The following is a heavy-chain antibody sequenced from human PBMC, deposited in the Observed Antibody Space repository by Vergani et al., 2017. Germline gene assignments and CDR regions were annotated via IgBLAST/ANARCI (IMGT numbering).Heavy chain of an antibody. CDR2: LRSEGNE. CDR1: GFTFRTNG. D-gene: IGHD3-16*01. CDR3: TKRGDYGDYSGS. V-gene: IGHV3-30*02. J-gene: IGHJ4*02. Sequence: QVQLVESGGGVVQPVGSLRLSCATSGFTFRTNGFHWVRQAPGKGLEWVAFLRSEGNEYYADSVKGRFTISRDKSKNTLYLQMSSLRTEDTAVYYCTKRGDYGDYSGSLGQGTLVTVSS.